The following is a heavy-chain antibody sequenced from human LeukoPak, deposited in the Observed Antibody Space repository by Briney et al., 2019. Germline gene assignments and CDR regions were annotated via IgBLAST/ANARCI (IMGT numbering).Heavy chain of an antibody. J-gene: IGHJ3*02. Sequence: IRQPPGKGLEGIGYISYIGSTNYNPSLKSRVTISVDTSKNQFSLKLSSVTAADTAVYYCARDPTTVTKGFDIWGQGTVITVSS. V-gene: IGHV4-59*01. CDR2: ISYIGST. CDR3: ARDPTTVTKGFDI. D-gene: IGHD4-17*01.